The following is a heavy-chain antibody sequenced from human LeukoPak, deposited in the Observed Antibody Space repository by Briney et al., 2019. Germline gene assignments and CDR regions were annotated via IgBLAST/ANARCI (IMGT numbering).Heavy chain of an antibody. Sequence: GALRPLFAASGFTFCSYWMGWVRPGPGKGLEWVANIKQDGSEKYYVDSVKGRFTISRDNAKNSLYLQMNSLRAEDTAVYYCARGYWTFDYWGQGTLVTVSS. CDR1: GFTFCSYW. CDR2: IKQDGSEK. J-gene: IGHJ4*02. V-gene: IGHV3-7*04. D-gene: IGHD1-1*01. CDR3: ARGYWTFDY.